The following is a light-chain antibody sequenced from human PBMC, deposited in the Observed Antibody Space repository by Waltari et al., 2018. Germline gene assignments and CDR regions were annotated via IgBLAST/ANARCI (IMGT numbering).Light chain of an antibody. Sequence: RASQSVNSYLALYQHSSGQAPRLLISDASNRAPCIPARFSASESGAEFTLTISRLAPEDFAVSYCQQRSNSPVYTFGQGTKLEIK. CDR3: QQRSNSPVYT. CDR2: DAS. V-gene: IGKV3-11*01. CDR1: QSVNSY. J-gene: IGKJ2*01.